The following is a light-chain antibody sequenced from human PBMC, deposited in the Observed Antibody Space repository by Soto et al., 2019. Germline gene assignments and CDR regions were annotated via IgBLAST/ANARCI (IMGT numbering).Light chain of an antibody. CDR1: QSISTSS. Sequence: EIVLTQSPGTLSLSPGQRPTLNCRPSQSISTSSLAWYRQKPGQAPRLLIYGAFNRATGIPDRFSGGGSGTDFTLTITRLEPEDFAVYDCQYYGNSPLTFGQGTKVDIK. CDR2: GAF. V-gene: IGKV3-20*01. CDR3: QYYGNSPLT. J-gene: IGKJ1*01.